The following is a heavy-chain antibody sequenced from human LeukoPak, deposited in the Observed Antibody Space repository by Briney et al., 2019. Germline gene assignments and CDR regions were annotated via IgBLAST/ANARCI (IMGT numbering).Heavy chain of an antibody. CDR2: ISSNGGST. D-gene: IGHD3-22*01. J-gene: IGHJ4*02. CDR1: GFTFSSYG. V-gene: IGHV3-64*01. CDR3: ARETYYYDSSGYYSPLFFDY. Sequence: GGSLRLSCAASGFTFSSYGMSWVRQAPGKGLEYVSAISSNGGSTYYANSVKGRFTISRDNSKNTLYLQMGSLRAEGMAVYYCARETYYYDSSGYYSPLFFDYWGQGTPVTVSS.